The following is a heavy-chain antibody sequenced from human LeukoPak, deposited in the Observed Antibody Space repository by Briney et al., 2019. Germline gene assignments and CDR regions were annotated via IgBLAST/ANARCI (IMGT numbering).Heavy chain of an antibody. CDR1: GYTFTSYY. CDR3: ARDPADYDFWSGYYTSGWFDP. V-gene: IGHV1-2*02. CDR2: INPNSGGT. D-gene: IGHD3-3*01. Sequence: ASVKVSCKASGYTFTSYYMHWVRQAPGQGLEWMGWINPNSGGTNYAQKFQGRVTMTRDTSISTAYMELSRLRSDDTAVYYCARDPADYDFWSGYYTSGWFDPWGQGTLVTVSS. J-gene: IGHJ5*02.